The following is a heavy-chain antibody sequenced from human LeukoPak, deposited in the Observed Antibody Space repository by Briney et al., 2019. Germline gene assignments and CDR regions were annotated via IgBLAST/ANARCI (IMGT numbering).Heavy chain of an antibody. Sequence: SETLSLTCTVSGGSISSYYWSWIRQPPGKGLEWIGYIYYSGSTYYNPSLKSRVTISVDTSKNQFSLKLSSVTAADTAVYYCARAHYPYCSSTSCYDRRYNWFDPWGQGTLVTVSS. J-gene: IGHJ5*02. V-gene: IGHV4-59*06. CDR1: GGSISSYY. CDR2: IYYSGST. CDR3: ARAHYPYCSSTSCYDRRYNWFDP. D-gene: IGHD2-2*01.